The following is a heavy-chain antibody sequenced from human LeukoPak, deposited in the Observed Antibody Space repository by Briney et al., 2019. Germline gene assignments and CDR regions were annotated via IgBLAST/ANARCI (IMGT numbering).Heavy chain of an antibody. CDR2: ISGSGGST. D-gene: IGHD2-15*01. CDR1: GFTFSSYA. Sequence: PGGSLRLSCAASGFTFSSYAMSWVRQAPGKGLEWVSAISGSGGSTYYADSVKGRFTISRHNAKNSLFLQMNTLRAEDTAVYYCARDREGYCSGGSCTNFDYWGQGTLVTVSS. V-gene: IGHV3-23*01. J-gene: IGHJ4*02. CDR3: ARDREGYCSGGSCTNFDY.